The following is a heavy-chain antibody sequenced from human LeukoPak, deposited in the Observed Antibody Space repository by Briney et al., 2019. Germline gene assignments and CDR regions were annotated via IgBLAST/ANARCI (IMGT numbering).Heavy chain of an antibody. D-gene: IGHD3-9*01. CDR1: GFTFDSYA. V-gene: IGHV3-30*04. CDR3: AKGLTNLGDD. CDR2: ISFDGSNR. J-gene: IGHJ4*02. Sequence: GGSLRLSCAASGFTFDSYAIHWVRQAPGKGLEWVAVISFDGSNRFYADSVKGRFSISRDNSKKTLYLQMNSLRVEDSAVYYCAKGLTNLGDDWGQGTLVTVSS.